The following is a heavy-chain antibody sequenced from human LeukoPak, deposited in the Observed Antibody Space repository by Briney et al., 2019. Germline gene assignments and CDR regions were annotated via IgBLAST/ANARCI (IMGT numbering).Heavy chain of an antibody. CDR1: GGSSRGYE. D-gene: IGHD5-18*01. CDR3: ARYSYGYGY. Sequence: SESRSLACADCGGSSRGYEWISVVQAAGKGLEWIGRIYTSGSTNYNPSLKSRVTMSVDTSKNQFSLKLSSVTAADTAVYYCARYSYGYGYWGQGTLVTVSS. V-gene: IGHV4-59*10. J-gene: IGHJ4*02. CDR2: IYTSGST.